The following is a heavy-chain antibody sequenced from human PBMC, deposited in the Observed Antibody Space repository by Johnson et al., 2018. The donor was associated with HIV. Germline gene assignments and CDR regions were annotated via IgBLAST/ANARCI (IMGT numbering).Heavy chain of an antibody. D-gene: IGHD4-23*01. CDR3: AKDTGGNSGTPKAFDI. Sequence: QLVESGGGVVQPGRSLRLSCAASGFTVSSNYMSWVRQAPGKGLEWVAVIYNGGTTYYADSVKGRFTISSDNSKNTLYLQMNGLRTADTAVYYCAKDTGGNSGTPKAFDIWGQGTMVTVSS. V-gene: IGHV3-66*01. CDR2: IYNGGTT. CDR1: GFTVSSNY. J-gene: IGHJ3*02.